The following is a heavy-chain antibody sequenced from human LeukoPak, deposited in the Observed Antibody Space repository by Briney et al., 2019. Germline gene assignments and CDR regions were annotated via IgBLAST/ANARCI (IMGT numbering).Heavy chain of an antibody. V-gene: IGHV1-18*01. CDR2: ISAYNGNR. Sequence: ASAKVSCKASGYTFTYYAISWVGEAPGQGLEWMGWISAYNGNRNYAQKYQGRVTMTTDTSTTTAYMELRSLRSDDTAVYYCAGWAYCGTTSCYDKSETFDCWGQGTLVTVSS. CDR1: GYTFTYYA. CDR3: AGWAYCGTTSCYDKSETFDC. D-gene: IGHD2-2*01. J-gene: IGHJ4*02.